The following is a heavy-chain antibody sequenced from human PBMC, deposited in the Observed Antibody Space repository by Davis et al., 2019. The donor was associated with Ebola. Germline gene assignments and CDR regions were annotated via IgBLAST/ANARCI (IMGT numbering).Heavy chain of an antibody. D-gene: IGHD5-12*01. CDR1: GFTFSNYA. CDR3: AATIMNHYYGMDV. CDR2: ISGSGTNT. Sequence: GESLKISCAASGFTFSNYAMTWVRQAPGKGLEWVSAISGSGTNTYDADSVKGRFTISRDNSNNTLYLQMNSLRAEDTAVYYCAATIMNHYYGMDVWGQGTTVTVSS. J-gene: IGHJ6*02. V-gene: IGHV3-23*01.